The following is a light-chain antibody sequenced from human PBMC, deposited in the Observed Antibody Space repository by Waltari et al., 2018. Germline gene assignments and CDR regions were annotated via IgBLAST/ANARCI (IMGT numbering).Light chain of an antibody. CDR1: SSDLGNYNY. CDR3: SSYTNRATLRV. V-gene: IGLV2-14*01. CDR2: EVS. J-gene: IGLJ1*01. Sequence: QSALAQPASVSGSPGQSIALSRTGTSSDLGNYNYVHWYQQHPGKAPKLILYEVSDRPSGVSRRFSGSKSGNKATLTISGLQADDEADYYCSSYTNRATLRVFGTGTKVTVL.